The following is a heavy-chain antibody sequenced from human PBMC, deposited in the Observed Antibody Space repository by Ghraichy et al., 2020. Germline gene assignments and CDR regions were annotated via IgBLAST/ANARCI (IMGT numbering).Heavy chain of an antibody. D-gene: IGHD1-26*01. Sequence: ASVKVSCKASGYTFTSYGISWVRQAPGQGLEWMGWISAYNGNTNYAQKLQGRVTMTTDTSTSTAYMELRSLRSDDTAVYYCARQGRVLVGATRAAYYYYMDVWGKGTTVTVSS. V-gene: IGHV1-18*01. J-gene: IGHJ6*03. CDR2: ISAYNGNT. CDR1: GYTFTSYG. CDR3: ARQGRVLVGATRAAYYYYMDV.